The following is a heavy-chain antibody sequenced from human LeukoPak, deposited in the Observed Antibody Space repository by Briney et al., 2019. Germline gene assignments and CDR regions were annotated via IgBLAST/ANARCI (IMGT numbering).Heavy chain of an antibody. CDR1: GFTFSSYA. Sequence: GGSLRLSCAASGFTFSSYAMSWVRPAPGKGLEWVSAISGSGGSTYYADSVKGQFTISRDNSKNTLYLQMNSLRAENTAVYYCAKVVGYDILTGYYPGGDYWGQGTLVTVSS. CDR3: AKVVGYDILTGYYPGGDY. V-gene: IGHV3-23*01. J-gene: IGHJ4*02. D-gene: IGHD3-9*01. CDR2: ISGSGGST.